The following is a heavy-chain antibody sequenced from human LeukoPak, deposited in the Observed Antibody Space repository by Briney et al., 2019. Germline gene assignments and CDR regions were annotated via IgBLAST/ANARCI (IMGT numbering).Heavy chain of an antibody. D-gene: IGHD3-10*01. J-gene: IGHJ4*02. CDR2: IAASGTT. CDR3: ARVGRRYYYGSGAPGYFDY. CDR1: GGSISRDY. V-gene: IGHV4-4*08. Sequence: SETLSLTCTVSGGSISRDYWSWIRQPPGKGLEFLGYIAASGTTKHNPSLKSRVTLSMDTSKNQFSLKLSSVTAADTAVYYCARVGRRYYYGSGAPGYFDYWGQGTLVTVSS.